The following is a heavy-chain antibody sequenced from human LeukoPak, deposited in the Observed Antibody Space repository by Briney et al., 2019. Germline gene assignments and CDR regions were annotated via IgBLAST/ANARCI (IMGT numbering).Heavy chain of an antibody. Sequence: GRSLRLSCAASGFTFSSYAMHWVRQAPGKGLEWVAVISYDGSNKYYADSAKGRFTISRDNSKNTLYLQMNSLRAEDTAVYYCAKLPEVAATGPLEYWGQGTLVTVSS. J-gene: IGHJ4*02. D-gene: IGHD6-13*01. CDR1: GFTFSSYA. CDR2: ISYDGSNK. CDR3: AKLPEVAATGPLEY. V-gene: IGHV3-30-3*02.